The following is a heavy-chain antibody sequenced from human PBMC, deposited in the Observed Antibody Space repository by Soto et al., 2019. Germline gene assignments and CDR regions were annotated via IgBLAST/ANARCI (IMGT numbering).Heavy chain of an antibody. CDR3: ATSTVSYVDIVSSTTRGYFDH. CDR1: GYSFNTYW. Sequence: GESLKISCKGSGYSFNTYWIGWVRQMPGKGLEWMALIYPGDSDTRYSPSFEGQVTLSVDRSISTAYLQWSSLKASDTAIYYCATSTVSYVDIVSSTTRGYFDHWGQGTLVTV. D-gene: IGHD5-12*01. V-gene: IGHV5-51*01. J-gene: IGHJ4*02. CDR2: IYPGDSDT.